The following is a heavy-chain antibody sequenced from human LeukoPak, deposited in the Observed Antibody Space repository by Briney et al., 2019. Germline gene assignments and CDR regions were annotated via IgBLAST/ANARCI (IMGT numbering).Heavy chain of an antibody. CDR1: GFTFSSYG. Sequence: PGGSLRLSCAASGFTFSSYGMHWVRQAPGKGLEWVAFIRFDGSNKYYADSVKGRFTISRDNSKNTLYLQMNSLRAEDTAVYYCAKDNPVYCGGDCFSRNAFDIWGQGTMVTVSS. CDR2: IRFDGSNK. D-gene: IGHD2-21*02. J-gene: IGHJ3*02. V-gene: IGHV3-30*02. CDR3: AKDNPVYCGGDCFSRNAFDI.